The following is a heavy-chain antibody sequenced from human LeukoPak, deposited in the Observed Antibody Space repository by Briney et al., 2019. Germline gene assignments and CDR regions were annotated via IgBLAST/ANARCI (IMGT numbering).Heavy chain of an antibody. Sequence: TGGSLRLSCAASGFTFDDYAMHWVRQAPGKGLEWVSGISWNSGSIGYADSVKGRFTISRDNAKNSLYLQMNSLRAEDTALYYCAKARRNLLWFGELYPLRWYFDYWGQGTLVTVSS. V-gene: IGHV3-9*01. CDR2: ISWNSGSI. J-gene: IGHJ4*02. CDR3: AKARRNLLWFGELYPLRWYFDY. D-gene: IGHD3-10*01. CDR1: GFTFDDYA.